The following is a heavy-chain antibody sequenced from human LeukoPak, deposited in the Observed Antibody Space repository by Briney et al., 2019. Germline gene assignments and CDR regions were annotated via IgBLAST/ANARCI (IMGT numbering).Heavy chain of an antibody. CDR2: IKQDGTEK. J-gene: IGHJ3*01. D-gene: IGHD1-26*01. CDR3: AREMGLSDAFDF. CDR1: VFTMSTYW. V-gene: IGHV3-7*01. Sequence: PGGSLRLSCGASVFTMSTYWMSWVRQAPGKGLEWVANIKQDGTEKYYVDSVKGRFTISRDNAKNSVYLQTSSLSVEDTAVYYCAREMGLSDAFDFWGQGTMVTVSS.